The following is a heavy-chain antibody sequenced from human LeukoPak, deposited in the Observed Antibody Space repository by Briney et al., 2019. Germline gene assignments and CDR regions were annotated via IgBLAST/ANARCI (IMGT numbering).Heavy chain of an antibody. D-gene: IGHD3-22*01. V-gene: IGHV4-59*08. CDR3: ARRSGYYDSSEWQDY. Sequence: SETLSLTCTVSGGSISPYYWSWIRQSPGKGLEYIGYIYYTGSTNYNPSLKSRVTISVDTSKNQFSLKLSSVTAADTAVYYCARRSGYYDSSEWQDYWGQGTLVTVSS. CDR1: GGSISPYY. J-gene: IGHJ4*02. CDR2: IYYTGST.